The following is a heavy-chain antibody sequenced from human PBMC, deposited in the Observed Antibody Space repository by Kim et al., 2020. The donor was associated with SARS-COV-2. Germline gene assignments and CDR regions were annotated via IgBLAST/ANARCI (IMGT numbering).Heavy chain of an antibody. V-gene: IGHV3-43D*03. J-gene: IGHJ4*02. CDR3: AKDIGGYCDWLPWGGYFDY. Sequence: KGRFTISRDNSKNSRYLQMNSLRAEDTALYYCAKDIGGYCDWLPWGGYFDYWGQGTLVTVSS. D-gene: IGHD3-9*01.